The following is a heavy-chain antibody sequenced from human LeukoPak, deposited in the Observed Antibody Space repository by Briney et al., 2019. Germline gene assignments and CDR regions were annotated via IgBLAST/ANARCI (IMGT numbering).Heavy chain of an antibody. CDR3: ARGGGDVVVVVAATMFDP. Sequence: SETLSLTCAVYGGSFSGYYWSWIRQPPGKGLEWIGEINHSGSTNYNPSLKSRVTISVDTSKNQFSLKLSSVTAADTAVYYCARGGGDVVVVVAATMFDPWGQGTLVTVSS. V-gene: IGHV4-34*01. D-gene: IGHD2-15*01. CDR1: GGSFSGYY. J-gene: IGHJ5*02. CDR2: INHSGST.